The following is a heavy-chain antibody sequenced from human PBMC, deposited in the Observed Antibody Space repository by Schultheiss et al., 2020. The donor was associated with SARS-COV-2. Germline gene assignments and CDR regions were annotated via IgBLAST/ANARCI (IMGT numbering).Heavy chain of an antibody. CDR1: GGSVSSGSYY. V-gene: IGHV4-39*07. J-gene: IGHJ6*02. D-gene: IGHD3-22*01. CDR3: ARADFYYYDSSGFHYYYYVMDV. CDR2: INHSGST. Sequence: SETLSLTCTVSGGSVSSGSYYWSWIRQPPGKGLEWIGEINHSGSTNYNPSLKSRVTISVDTSKNQFSLKLSSVTAADTAVYYCARADFYYYDSSGFHYYYYVMDVWGQGTTVTVSS.